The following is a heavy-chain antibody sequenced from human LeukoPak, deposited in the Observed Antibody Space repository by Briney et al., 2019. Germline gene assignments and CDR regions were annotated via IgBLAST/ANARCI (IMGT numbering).Heavy chain of an antibody. CDR2: INHSGST. Sequence: SETLSLTCAVYGGSFSGYYWSWIRQPPGKGLEWIGEINHSGSTNYNPSLKSRVTISVDTSKNQFSLKLSSVTAADTAVYYCARLNWESYDAFDIWGQGTMVSVSS. CDR1: GGSFSGYY. CDR3: ARLNWESYDAFDI. J-gene: IGHJ3*02. V-gene: IGHV4-34*01. D-gene: IGHD7-27*01.